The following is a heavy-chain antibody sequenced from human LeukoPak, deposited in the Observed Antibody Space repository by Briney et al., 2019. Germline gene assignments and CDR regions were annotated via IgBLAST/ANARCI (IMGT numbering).Heavy chain of an antibody. J-gene: IGHJ4*02. CDR2: IYYSGDT. Sequence: SETLSLTCTVSGGSISSGGYYWSWIRQHPGKGLEWIGYIYYSGDTYYNPSLKSRVTISVDTSKNQFSLKLSSVTAADTAVYYCARRGSGSAYYGVSGFDYWGQGTLVTVPS. D-gene: IGHD3-22*01. V-gene: IGHV4-31*03. CDR1: GGSISSGGYY. CDR3: ARRGSGSAYYGVSGFDY.